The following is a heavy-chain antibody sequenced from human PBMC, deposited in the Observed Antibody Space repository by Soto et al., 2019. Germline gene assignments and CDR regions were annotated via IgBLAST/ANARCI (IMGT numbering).Heavy chain of an antibody. V-gene: IGHV1-69*13. CDR1: GGTFSSYA. CDR3: ARGLRYWTWTPGMDV. Sequence: SVKVSCKASGGTFSSYAISWVRQAPGQGLEWMGGIIPIFGTANYAQKFQGRVAITADESTSTAYMELSSLRSEDTAVYHCARGLRYWTWTPGMDVWGQGTTVTVSS. CDR2: IIPIFGTA. J-gene: IGHJ6*02. D-gene: IGHD4-17*01.